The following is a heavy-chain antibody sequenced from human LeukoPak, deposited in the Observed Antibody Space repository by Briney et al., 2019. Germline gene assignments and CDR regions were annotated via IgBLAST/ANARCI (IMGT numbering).Heavy chain of an antibody. V-gene: IGHV3-30-3*01. J-gene: IGHJ4*02. CDR1: GFTFSSYA. CDR3: ARDPSKWLVGGYFVY. D-gene: IGHD6-19*01. CDR2: ISYDGSNK. Sequence: GRSLRLSCAASGFTFSSYAMHWVRQAPGKGLEWVAVISYDGSNKYYADSVKGRFTISRDNSKNTLYLQMNSLRAEDTAVYYCARDPSKWLVGGYFVYWGQGTLVTVSS.